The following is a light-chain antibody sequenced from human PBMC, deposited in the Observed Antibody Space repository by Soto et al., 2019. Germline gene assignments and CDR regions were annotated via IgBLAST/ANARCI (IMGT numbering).Light chain of an antibody. V-gene: IGKV3-15*01. CDR2: RAS. CDR1: QSVNSN. CDR3: QQYNNWPRT. Sequence: EIVMTQSPATLSVSPGERATLSCRASQSVNSNLAWYQQKTGQAPRLLIYRASTRATGIPARFSGSGSGTDFTLTISGLQSEDFAVYYCQQYNNWPRTFGQGTKVEIK. J-gene: IGKJ1*01.